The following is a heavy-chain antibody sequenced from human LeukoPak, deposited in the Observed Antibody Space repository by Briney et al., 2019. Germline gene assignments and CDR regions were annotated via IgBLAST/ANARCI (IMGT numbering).Heavy chain of an antibody. CDR2: ISSTSSDI. Sequence: GGSLRLSCTASGFIFSNHGMNWVRQAPGKGLEWISYISSTSSDIYYLDSVKGRFTISRDNAKNSLYLQMNSLRAEDTAVYYCARERWLQLNDAFDIWGQGTMATVSS. D-gene: IGHD5-24*01. CDR3: ARERWLQLNDAFDI. V-gene: IGHV3-21*05. J-gene: IGHJ3*02. CDR1: GFIFSNHG.